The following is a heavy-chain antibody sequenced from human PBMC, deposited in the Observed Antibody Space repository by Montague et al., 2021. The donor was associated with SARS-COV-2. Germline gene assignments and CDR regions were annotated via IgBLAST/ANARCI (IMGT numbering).Heavy chain of an antibody. V-gene: IGHV4-61*02. D-gene: IGHD2-15*01. J-gene: IGHJ4*02. CDR3: ARGVVAAPPVVDY. CDR2: IYTSGTT. CDR1: GGSISSGSYC. Sequence: TLSLTCTVSGGSISSGSYCWSWIRQPAGKGLEWIGRIYTSGTTDYSFSLKSRVTISVDTSKNQFSLKLTSVTAADTAMYYCARGVVAAPPVVDYWGRGTLVTVSS.